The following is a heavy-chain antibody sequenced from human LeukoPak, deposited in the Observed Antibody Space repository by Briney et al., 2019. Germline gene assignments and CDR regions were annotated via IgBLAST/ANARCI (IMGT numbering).Heavy chain of an antibody. Sequence: SETLSLTCTVSGGSIGTYYWSWIRQPPGKGLEWIGFIYYTEITNYNPSLKSRVTISVDTSKNQFSLKLNSVTAADTAVYYCARGTDGRRYFDLWGRGTLVTVSS. D-gene: IGHD5-24*01. CDR1: GGSIGTYY. CDR3: ARGTDGRRYFDL. CDR2: IYYTEIT. V-gene: IGHV4-59*01. J-gene: IGHJ2*01.